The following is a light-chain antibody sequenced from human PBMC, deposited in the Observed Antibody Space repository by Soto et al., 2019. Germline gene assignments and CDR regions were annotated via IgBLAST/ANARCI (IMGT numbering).Light chain of an antibody. CDR2: KAS. V-gene: IGKV1-5*03. J-gene: IGKJ2*01. Sequence: DIQMTQSPSTLSASVGDRVTITCRASQSFSSWLAWYQQKPGKAPKLLIYKASSLESGVPSRFSGSGSGTELTLTINSLQPDDLATYYCQQYQNYPYTFGQGTKLEIK. CDR1: QSFSSW. CDR3: QQYQNYPYT.